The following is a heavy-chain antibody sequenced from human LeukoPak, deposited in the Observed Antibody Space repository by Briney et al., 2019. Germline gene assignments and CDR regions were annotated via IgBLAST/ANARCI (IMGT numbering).Heavy chain of an antibody. V-gene: IGHV6-1*01. CDR1: GDSVSSNSSA. CDR3: ARVGPLLRSTLYALDV. J-gene: IGHJ6*02. Sequence: SQTLSLTCAISGDSVSSNSSAWNWIRQSPSSGLEWLGRTYYRSKWNNDYAVSVKSRITINADTSKNQFSLHLKSVTPEDTAVYYCARVGPLLRSTLYALDVWGQGTTVTVSS. CDR2: TYYRSKWNN. D-gene: IGHD3-3*01.